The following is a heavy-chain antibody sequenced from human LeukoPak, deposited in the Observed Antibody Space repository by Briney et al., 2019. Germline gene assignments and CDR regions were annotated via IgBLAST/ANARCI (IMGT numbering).Heavy chain of an antibody. J-gene: IGHJ3*02. D-gene: IGHD2-2*01. CDR3: AAHCSSTSCYGNPDAFDI. Sequence: SETLSLTCTVSGYSISSGYYWGWIRQPPGKGLEWIGGIYYSGSTYYNPSLKSRVTISVDTSKNQFSLKLSSVTAADTAVYYCAAHCSSTSCYGNPDAFDIWGQGTMVTVSS. V-gene: IGHV4-38-2*02. CDR2: IYYSGST. CDR1: GYSISSGYY.